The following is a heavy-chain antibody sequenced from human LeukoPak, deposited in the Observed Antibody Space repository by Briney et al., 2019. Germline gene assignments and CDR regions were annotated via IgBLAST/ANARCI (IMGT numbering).Heavy chain of an antibody. Sequence: ASVKVSCKASGYTFTSYYMHWVRQAPGQGLEWMGIINPSGGSTSYAQKFQGRVTMTRGTSTSTVYMELSSLRSEDTAVYYCARDLVSYDSSGYYPDYWGQGTLVTVSS. J-gene: IGHJ4*02. D-gene: IGHD3-22*01. V-gene: IGHV1-46*01. CDR3: ARDLVSYDSSGYYPDY. CDR1: GYTFTSYY. CDR2: INPSGGST.